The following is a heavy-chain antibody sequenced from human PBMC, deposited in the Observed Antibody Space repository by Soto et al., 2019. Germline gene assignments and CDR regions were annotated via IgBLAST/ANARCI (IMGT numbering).Heavy chain of an antibody. Sequence: GASVKVSCKAPRDTFTSYYINWVRQAPGQGLEWMGVINPHGGSTAYAQKFKGRVTLTRDTSASTVYMEVSSLTSEDTAMYYCARSSMGNFGIILEVTNWFATWGQGTLVTVSS. D-gene: IGHD3-3*02. CDR2: INPHGGST. CDR1: RDTFTSYY. J-gene: IGHJ5*02. V-gene: IGHV1-46*01. CDR3: ARSSMGNFGIILEVTNWFAT.